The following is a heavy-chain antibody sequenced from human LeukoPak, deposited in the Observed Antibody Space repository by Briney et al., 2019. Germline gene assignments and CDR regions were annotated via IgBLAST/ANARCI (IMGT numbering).Heavy chain of an antibody. CDR1: GGSISSSSYY. V-gene: IGHV4-39*07. Sequence: SETLSLTCTVSGGSISSSSYYWGWIRQPPGKGLEWIGSIYHSGSTNYNPSLKSRVTISVDKSKNQFSLKLSSVTAADTAVYYCANYIVGATTAFDIWGQGTMVTVSS. J-gene: IGHJ3*02. CDR3: ANYIVGATTAFDI. CDR2: IYHSGST. D-gene: IGHD1-26*01.